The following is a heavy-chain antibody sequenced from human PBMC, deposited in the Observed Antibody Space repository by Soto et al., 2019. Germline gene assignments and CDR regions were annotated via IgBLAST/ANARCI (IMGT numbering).Heavy chain of an antibody. J-gene: IGHJ6*02. D-gene: IGHD2-2*01. CDR1: GYTFTSYA. Sequence: GASVKVSCKASGYTFTSYAMHWVRQAPGQRLEWMGWINAGNGNTKYSQKFQGRVTITRDTSASTAYMELSSLRSEDTAVYYCASYCSSTSCLPSGYYYYYGMDVWGQGTTVTVSS. CDR2: INAGNGNT. V-gene: IGHV1-3*01. CDR3: ASYCSSTSCLPSGYYYYYGMDV.